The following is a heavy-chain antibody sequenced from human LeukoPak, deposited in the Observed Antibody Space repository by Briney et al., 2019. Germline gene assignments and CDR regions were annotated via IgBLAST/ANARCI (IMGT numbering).Heavy chain of an antibody. D-gene: IGHD3-22*01. J-gene: IGHJ3*02. V-gene: IGHV4-34*01. CDR1: GGPFSAYY. Sequence: LETLSLTCAVYGGPFSAYYWTWIRQPPGKGLEWIGEIHYSGSTNYNPSLKSRVTMSLDTSKNQFSLKLNSVTAADTAVYYCAGHPDYYDSSGHSQAFDIWGQGTMVTVSS. CDR3: AGHPDYYDSSGHSQAFDI. CDR2: IHYSGST.